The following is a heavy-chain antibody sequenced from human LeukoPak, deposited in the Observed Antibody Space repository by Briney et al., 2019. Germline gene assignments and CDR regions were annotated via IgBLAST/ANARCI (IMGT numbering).Heavy chain of an antibody. CDR2: INHSGST. J-gene: IGHJ4*02. D-gene: IGHD3-10*01. V-gene: IGHV4-34*01. CDR3: ARNDTMVRGLNIKGFDY. Sequence: PSETLSLTCAVYGGSFSGYYWSWIRQPPGKGLEWIGEINHSGSTNYNPSLKSRVTISVDTSKNQFSLKLSSVTAADTAVYYCARNDTMVRGLNIKGFDYWGQGTLVTVSS. CDR1: GGSFSGYY.